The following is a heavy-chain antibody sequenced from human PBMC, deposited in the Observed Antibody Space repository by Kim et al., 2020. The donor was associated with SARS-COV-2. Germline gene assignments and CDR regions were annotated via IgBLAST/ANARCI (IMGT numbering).Heavy chain of an antibody. V-gene: IGHV3-23*01. CDR3: AKTRYYDILTGHFDY. J-gene: IGHJ4*02. D-gene: IGHD3-9*01. Sequence: DTVTGRFTISRDNTRNTLYLKMNSLRAENTAVYYCAKTRYYDILTGHFDYWGQGTLVTVSS.